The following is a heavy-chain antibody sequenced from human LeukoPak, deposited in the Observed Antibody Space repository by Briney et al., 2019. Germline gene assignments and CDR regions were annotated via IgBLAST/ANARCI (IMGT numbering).Heavy chain of an antibody. CDR3: AREDDYGSGTLDY. V-gene: IGHV3-30-3*01. Sequence: GGSLRLSCGATGFTFSSHAMNWVRQAPGKGLEWVAVISSDGSNKYYADSVKGRFTISRDNSKNTLYLQMNSLRAEDTAVYYCAREDDYGSGTLDYWGQGTLVIVSS. J-gene: IGHJ4*02. CDR1: GFTFSSHA. D-gene: IGHD3-10*01. CDR2: ISSDGSNK.